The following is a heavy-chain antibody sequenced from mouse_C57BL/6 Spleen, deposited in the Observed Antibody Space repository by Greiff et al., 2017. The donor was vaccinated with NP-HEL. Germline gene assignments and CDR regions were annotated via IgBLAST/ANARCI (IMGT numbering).Heavy chain of an antibody. J-gene: IGHJ2*01. CDR3: ARMGGGVVDPFDY. V-gene: IGHV1-80*01. D-gene: IGHD1-1*01. Sequence: QVQLKQSGAELVKPGASVKISCKASGYAFSSYWMNWVKQRPGKGLEWIGQIYPGDGDTNYNGKFKGKATLTADKSSSTAYMQLSSLTSEDSAVYFCARMGGGVVDPFDYWGQGTTLTVSS. CDR2: IYPGDGDT. CDR1: GYAFSSYW.